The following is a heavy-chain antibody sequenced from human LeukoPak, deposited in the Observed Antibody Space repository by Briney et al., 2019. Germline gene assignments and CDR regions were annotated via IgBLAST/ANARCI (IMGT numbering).Heavy chain of an antibody. J-gene: IGHJ4*02. V-gene: IGHV4-61*02. CDR1: AVSISSGSYY. CDR2: LYTSGST. D-gene: IGHD6-19*01. CDR3: ARRQGWYQGAPFDY. Sequence: SETLSLTCTLSAVSISSGSYYCSWILQPAGKELEWIGRLYTSGSTNYNPSPKSRVTIPVDTSKNQVPLKRSAATAADTAVYYCARRQGWYQGAPFDYWRQGSLVTVSS.